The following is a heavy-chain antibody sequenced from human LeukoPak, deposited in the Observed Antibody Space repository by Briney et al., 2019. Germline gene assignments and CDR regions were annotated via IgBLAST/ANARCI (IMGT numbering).Heavy chain of an antibody. J-gene: IGHJ4*02. D-gene: IGHD3-22*01. CDR2: IYYSGST. V-gene: IGHV4-30-4*08. CDR3: ARVVNYYDSSGDTFDY. Sequence: PSETLSLTCTLSGGSISSGDYYWSWIRQPPGRGLEWIGYIYYSGSTYYNPSLKSRVTISVDTSKNQFSLKLSSVTAADTAVYYCARVVNYYDSSGDTFDYWGQGTLVTVSS. CDR1: GGSISSGDYY.